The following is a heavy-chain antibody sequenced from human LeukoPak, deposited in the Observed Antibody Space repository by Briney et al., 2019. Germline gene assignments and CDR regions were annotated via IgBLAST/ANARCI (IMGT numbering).Heavy chain of an antibody. D-gene: IGHD4-17*01. J-gene: IGHJ4*02. V-gene: IGHV3-30*02. CDR3: VKDPYGDYLRYFDY. CDR1: GFTFSTYG. CDR2: IRYDGGNK. Sequence: GGSLRLSXAASGFTFSTYGMHWVRQAPGKGLEWVSLIRYDGGNKYYADSVKGRFTISRDNSKNTLYLQMNSLRAEDTAVYYCVKDPYGDYLRYFDYWGQGTLVTVSS.